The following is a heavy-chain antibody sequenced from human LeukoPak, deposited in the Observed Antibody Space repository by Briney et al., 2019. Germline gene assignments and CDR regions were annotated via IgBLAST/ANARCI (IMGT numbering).Heavy chain of an antibody. D-gene: IGHD3-22*01. Sequence: GGSLRLSCAASGFTFDDYAMHWVRQAPGKGLEWFSLISGDGGSTYYGDSVKGRFTISRDNSKNSLYLQMNSLGTEDTALYYCAKDSSGYYYVFQHWGQGTLVTVSS. CDR2: ISGDGGST. CDR3: AKDSSGYYYVFQH. J-gene: IGHJ1*01. V-gene: IGHV3-43*02. CDR1: GFTFDDYA.